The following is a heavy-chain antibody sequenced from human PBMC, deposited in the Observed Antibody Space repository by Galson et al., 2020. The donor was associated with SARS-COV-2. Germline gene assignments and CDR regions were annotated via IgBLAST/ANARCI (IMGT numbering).Heavy chain of an antibody. Sequence: SLKISCAASGFTFDDYAMHWVRQAPGKGLEWVSGISWNSGSIGYADSVKGRFTISRDNAKNSLYLQMNSLRAEDTALYYCAKSGFLTGSDYYYYYMDVWGKGTTVTVSS. D-gene: IGHD3-9*01. J-gene: IGHJ6*03. CDR1: GFTFDDYA. CDR3: AKSGFLTGSDYYYYYMDV. CDR2: ISWNSGSI. V-gene: IGHV3-9*01.